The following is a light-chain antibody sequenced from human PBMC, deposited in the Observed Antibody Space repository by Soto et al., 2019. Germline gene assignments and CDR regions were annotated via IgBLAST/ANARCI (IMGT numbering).Light chain of an antibody. CDR2: DDN. J-gene: IGLJ1*01. CDR1: NIGSKS. V-gene: IGLV3-21*02. Sequence: SYELTQPPSVSVAPGQTARITCGRNNIGSKSVHWYQQRPGQAPVLVVYDDNDRPSGIPERFSGSNSGNTATLTISRVEAGDEADYYCQVWDSSSDQYGFGTGTKVTVL. CDR3: QVWDSSSDQYG.